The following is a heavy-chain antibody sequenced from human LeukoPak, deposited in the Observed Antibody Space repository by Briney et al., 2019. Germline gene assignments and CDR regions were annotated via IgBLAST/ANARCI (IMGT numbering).Heavy chain of an antibody. J-gene: IGHJ4*02. CDR3: ATAGYSSGWYPDY. V-gene: IGHV3-33*01. CDR2: IWYDGSNK. Sequence: GRSLRLSCAASGFTFGSYGMHWVRQAPGKGLEWVAVIWYDGSNKYYADSVKGRFTISRDNSKNTLYLQMNSLRAEDTAVYYCATAGYSSGWYPDYWGQGTLVTVSS. D-gene: IGHD6-19*01. CDR1: GFTFGSYG.